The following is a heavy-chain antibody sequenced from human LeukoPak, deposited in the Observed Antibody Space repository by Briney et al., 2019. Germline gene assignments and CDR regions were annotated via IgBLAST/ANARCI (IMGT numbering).Heavy chain of an antibody. CDR2: IYTGGST. V-gene: IGHV4-4*07. CDR1: GGSISSYY. CDR3: ARENTGSYREFDY. J-gene: IGHJ4*02. D-gene: IGHD1-26*01. Sequence: PSETLSLTCTVSGGSISSYYWSWIRQPAVKGLEWIGRIYTGGSTNYNPSLKSRVTMSVDSSNNQFSLKLSSVTAADTAVYYCARENTGSYREFDYWGQGTLVTVSS.